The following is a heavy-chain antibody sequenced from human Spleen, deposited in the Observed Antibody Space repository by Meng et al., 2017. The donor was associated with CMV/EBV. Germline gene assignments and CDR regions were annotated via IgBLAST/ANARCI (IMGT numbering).Heavy chain of an antibody. Sequence: GESLKISCVVSGFTFSTYSMHWVRQAPGKGLEWVAVISSDGSDKYYADSVRGRFTISRDNSKTTLSLQMTSLRAEDTAVYYCAKDREPWAPFDYWGQGTLVTVSS. CDR2: ISSDGSDK. CDR3: AKDREPWAPFDY. CDR1: GFTFSTYS. V-gene: IGHV3-30*04. D-gene: IGHD1-26*01. J-gene: IGHJ4*02.